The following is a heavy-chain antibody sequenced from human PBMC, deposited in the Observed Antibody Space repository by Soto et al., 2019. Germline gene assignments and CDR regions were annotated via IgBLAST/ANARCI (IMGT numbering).Heavy chain of an antibody. Sequence: ASVKVSCKASGYTFTSYGISWVRQAPGQGLEWMGWISAYNGNTNYAQKLQGRVTMTTDTSTSTAYMELRSLRSDDTAVYYCAITSPLGELSLSAFDIWGQGTMVTVSS. J-gene: IGHJ3*02. D-gene: IGHD3-16*02. CDR3: AITSPLGELSLSAFDI. CDR1: GYTFTSYG. CDR2: ISAYNGNT. V-gene: IGHV1-18*01.